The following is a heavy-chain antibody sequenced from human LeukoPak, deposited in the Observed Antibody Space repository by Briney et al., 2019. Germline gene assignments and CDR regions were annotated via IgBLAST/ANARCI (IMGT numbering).Heavy chain of an antibody. J-gene: IGHJ4*02. CDR1: GFTFSSHW. D-gene: IGHD4/OR15-4a*01. V-gene: IGHV3-74*01. CDR3: AKDLRNGDNYGFLDY. CDR2: INSDGSRT. Sequence: GGSLRLSCAASGFTFSSHWMHWVRQAPGKGLVWVSRINSDGSRTTYADSVKGRFTVSRDNSKNTLYLQMNSLRVEDTAIYYCAKDLRNGDNYGFLDYWGQGTLVTVSP.